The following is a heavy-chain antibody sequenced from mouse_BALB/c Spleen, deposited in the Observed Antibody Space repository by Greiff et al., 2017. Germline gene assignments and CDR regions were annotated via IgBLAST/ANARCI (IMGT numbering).Heavy chain of an antibody. CDR2: IRSKSNNYAT. CDR3: VRGRGGYFDY. Sequence: EVQVVESGGGLVQPKGSLKLSCAASGFTFNTYAMNWVRQAPGKGLEWVARIRSKSNNYATYYADSVKDRFTISRDDSQSMLYLQMNNLKTEDTAMYYCVRGRGGYFDYWGQGTTLTVSS. CDR1: GFTFNTYA. V-gene: IGHV10-1*02. J-gene: IGHJ2*01.